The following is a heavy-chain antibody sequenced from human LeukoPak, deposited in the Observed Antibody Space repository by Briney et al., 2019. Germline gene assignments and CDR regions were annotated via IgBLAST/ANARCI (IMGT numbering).Heavy chain of an antibody. V-gene: IGHV4-39*01. D-gene: IGHD3-16*02. CDR3: ASHRVSYRLFDY. Sequence: SETLSLTCTVSGGSISSSSYYWGWIRQPPGKGLEWIGSIYYSGSTYYNPSLKSRVTISVDTSKNQFSLKLSSVTAADTAVYYCASHRVSYRLFDYWGQGTLVTVSS. J-gene: IGHJ4*02. CDR2: IYYSGST. CDR1: GGSISSSSYY.